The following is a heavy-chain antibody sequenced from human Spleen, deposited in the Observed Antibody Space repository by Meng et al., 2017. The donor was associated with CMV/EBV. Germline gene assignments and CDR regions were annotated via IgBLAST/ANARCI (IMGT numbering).Heavy chain of an antibody. Sequence: GGSLRLSCAASGFTFSRNWMHWVRQAPGKGLEWVSYISSSSSYIYYADSVKGRFTISRDNAKNTLYLQMNSLRAEDTAVYYCAREFVVAPSGGQGTLFTVSS. V-gene: IGHV3-21*01. CDR2: ISSSSSYI. CDR3: AREFVVAPS. J-gene: IGHJ4*02. D-gene: IGHD2-15*01. CDR1: GFTFSRNW.